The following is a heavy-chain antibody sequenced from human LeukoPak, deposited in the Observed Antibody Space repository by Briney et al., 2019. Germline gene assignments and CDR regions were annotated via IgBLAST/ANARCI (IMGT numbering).Heavy chain of an antibody. V-gene: IGHV3-23*01. CDR1: GFTFSNQG. J-gene: IGHJ4*02. D-gene: IGHD2-2*01. CDR3: APLSIPSGEFDY. CDR2: ISGSGGST. Sequence: GASLRLSCAASGFTFSNQGMSWVRQAPGKGLEWVSSISGSGGSTYYADSVKGRFTISRDNSKNTLYLQMNTLRAEDTAVYYCAPLSIPSGEFDYWGQGTLVTVPS.